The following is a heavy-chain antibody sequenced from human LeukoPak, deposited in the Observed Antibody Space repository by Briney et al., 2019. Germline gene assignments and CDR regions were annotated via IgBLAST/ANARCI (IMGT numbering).Heavy chain of an antibody. Sequence: SETLSLTCSVAGGSISSSYWGWIRQPAGKGLEWIGRIYTSGSTNSNPSRKSRVTISVHKPKNQFSLKLSPVTAADTAVYYCARGSSSWYGFDYWGQGTLVSVSS. J-gene: IGHJ4*02. D-gene: IGHD6-13*01. CDR3: ARGSSSWYGFDY. CDR1: GGSISSSY. CDR2: IYTSGST. V-gene: IGHV4-4*07.